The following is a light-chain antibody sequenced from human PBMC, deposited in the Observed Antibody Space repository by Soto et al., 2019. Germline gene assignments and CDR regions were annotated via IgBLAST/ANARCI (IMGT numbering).Light chain of an antibody. V-gene: IGKV3-20*01. CDR3: QQYGSSPDT. Sequence: EIVLTQSPGTLSLSPGERATLSCRASQSVSSSYLAWYQHKPGQAPRLLIYGASSRATGIPDRFSGSGSGTDFTLTISRLEPEDFAVYYCQQYGSSPDTFGQGTRLE. CDR2: GAS. J-gene: IGKJ5*01. CDR1: QSVSSSY.